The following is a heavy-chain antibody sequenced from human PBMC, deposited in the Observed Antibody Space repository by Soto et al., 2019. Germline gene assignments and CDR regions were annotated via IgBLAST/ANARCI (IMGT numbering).Heavy chain of an antibody. CDR3: AKGGATYGLLTHDY. CDR2: LTGSSGVT. Sequence: SMRLSCVVCGFTFCNFAMSGVRQAPGKGLEWVSTLTGSSGVTYYADSVKGRFAISRDNSRNTLSLQMNSLTAEDTAVHYCAKGGATYGLLTHDYWGQGTRVTVSS. V-gene: IGHV3-23*01. D-gene: IGHD3-9*01. J-gene: IGHJ4*02. CDR1: GFTFCNFA.